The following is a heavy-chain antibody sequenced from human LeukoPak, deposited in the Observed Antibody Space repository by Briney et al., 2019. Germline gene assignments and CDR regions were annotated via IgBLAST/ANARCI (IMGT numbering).Heavy chain of an antibody. Sequence: GGSLRLSCAASGFTFSSYAMHWVRQAPGKGLEWVAVISYDGSNKYYADSVKGRFTISRDNSKNTLYLQMNSLRAEDTAVYYCAREAPRPITIFGVVPGYFDYWGQGTLVTVSS. CDR3: AREAPRPITIFGVVPGYFDY. CDR1: GFTFSSYA. V-gene: IGHV3-30-3*01. J-gene: IGHJ4*02. D-gene: IGHD3-3*01. CDR2: ISYDGSNK.